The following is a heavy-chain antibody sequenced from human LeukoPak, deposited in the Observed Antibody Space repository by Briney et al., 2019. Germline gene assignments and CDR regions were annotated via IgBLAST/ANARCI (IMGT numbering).Heavy chain of an antibody. V-gene: IGHV1-69*05. D-gene: IGHD2-2*01. CDR1: GSTFSSYA. Sequence: SVTVSCKASGSTFSSYAISWVRQAPGQGLEWMGGIIPIFDTTNYPQKFQGRVTITTDESTSTAYMELSSLRSEDTAVYYCARSKDFVVVPAARDDYYYYMDVWGKGTTVTVSS. CDR3: ARSKDFVVVPAARDDYYYYMDV. CDR2: IIPIFDTT. J-gene: IGHJ6*03.